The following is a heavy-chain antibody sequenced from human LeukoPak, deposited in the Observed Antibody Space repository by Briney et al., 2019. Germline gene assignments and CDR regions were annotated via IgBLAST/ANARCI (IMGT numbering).Heavy chain of an antibody. CDR2: ISGSGGST. V-gene: IGHV3-23*01. CDR3: AAEAVAGPDYYYGMDV. D-gene: IGHD6-19*01. J-gene: IGHJ6*02. CDR1: GFTFSSYA. Sequence: GGSLRLSCAASGFTFSSYAVSWVRQAPGKGLEWVSAISGSGGSTYYADSVKGRFTISRDNSKNTLYLQMNSLRAEDTAVYYCAAEAVAGPDYYYGMDVWGQGTTVTVSS.